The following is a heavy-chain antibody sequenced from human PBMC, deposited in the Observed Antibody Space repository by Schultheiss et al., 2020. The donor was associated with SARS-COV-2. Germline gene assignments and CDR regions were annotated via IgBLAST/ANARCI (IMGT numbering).Heavy chain of an antibody. V-gene: IGHV4-30-4*08. CDR1: GDSSTSGNFY. Sequence: SETLSLTCTVSGDSSTSGNFYWTWIRRHPGKGLEWIGYRHSSGSTNYNPSLKSRVTISVDTSKNHFSLKLSSVTAADTAVYYCARLGPSSPWFDHWGQGTQVTVSS. CDR2: RHSSGST. J-gene: IGHJ5*02. CDR3: ARLGPSSPWFDH. D-gene: IGHD2-2*01.